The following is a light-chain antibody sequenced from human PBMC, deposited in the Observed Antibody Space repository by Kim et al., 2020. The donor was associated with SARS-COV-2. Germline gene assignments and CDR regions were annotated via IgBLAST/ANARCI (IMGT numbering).Light chain of an antibody. CDR1: SSNIGNNY. CDR3: ATWDSSLTVGI. V-gene: IGLV1-51*01. J-gene: IGLJ2*01. CDR2: DNN. Sequence: QSVLTQPPSVSAAPGQKVIISCSGSSSNIGNNYVSWYQQLPGAAPKLLIYDNNNRPSGIPDRFSGSKSGTSATLGIAGLQTGDEGDYYCATWDSSLTVGIFGGGTKLTVL.